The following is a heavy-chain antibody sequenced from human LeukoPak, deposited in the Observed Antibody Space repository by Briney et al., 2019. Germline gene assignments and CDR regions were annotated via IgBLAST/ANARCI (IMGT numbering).Heavy chain of an antibody. Sequence: PGGSLRLPCAASGFTFSDYYMSLIRQAPGKGLEGVSYISSSGSTIYYADSVKGRFTISRDKAKNSQDLQMNSLRAGDTAVYYCARIASIVDYWGQGTLDTVSS. CDR1: GFTFSDYY. J-gene: IGHJ4*02. D-gene: IGHD2-15*01. CDR2: ISSSGSTI. V-gene: IGHV3-11*04. CDR3: ARIASIVDY.